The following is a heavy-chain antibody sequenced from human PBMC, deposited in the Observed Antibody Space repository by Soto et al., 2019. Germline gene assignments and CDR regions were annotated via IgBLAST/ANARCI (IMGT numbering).Heavy chain of an antibody. J-gene: IGHJ5*02. D-gene: IGHD3-9*01. CDR2: IYYSGST. CDR3: AREPSEYYDILTGYYVSGSWFDP. V-gene: IGHV4-31*03. CDR1: GGSISSGGYY. Sequence: SETLSLTCTVSGGSISSGGYYWSWIRQHPGKGLEWIGYIYYSGSTYYNPSLKSRVTISVDTSKNQFSLKLSSVTAADTAVYYCAREPSEYYDILTGYYVSGSWFDPWGQGTLVTVSS.